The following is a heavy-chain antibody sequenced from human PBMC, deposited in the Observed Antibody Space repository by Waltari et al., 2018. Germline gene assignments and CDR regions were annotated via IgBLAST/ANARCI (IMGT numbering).Heavy chain of an antibody. CDR2: IYYSGRT. J-gene: IGHJ4*02. Sequence: QLQLQESGPGLVKPSETLSLTCTVSGGSISSSSYYWGWIRQPPGKGLEWIGSIYYSGRTYYNPSLKSRVTISVDTAKNQFSLKLSSVTAADTAVYYCARTDYYGSGSRAQYFDYWGQGTLVTVSS. CDR1: GGSISSSSYY. CDR3: ARTDYYGSGSRAQYFDY. D-gene: IGHD3-10*01. V-gene: IGHV4-39*07.